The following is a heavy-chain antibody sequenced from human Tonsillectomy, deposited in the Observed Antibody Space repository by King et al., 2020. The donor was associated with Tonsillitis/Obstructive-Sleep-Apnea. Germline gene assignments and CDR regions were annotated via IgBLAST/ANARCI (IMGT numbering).Heavy chain of an antibody. J-gene: IGHJ4*02. CDR2: ISWNSSGI. Sequence: VQLVESGGGLVQPGRSLRLSCAASGFTFDDYAMHWVRQAPGKGLEWVSGISWNSSGIGYADSVKGRFTISRDNAKNSLFLQMNSLRAEDTALYYCAKDIGGSSSSHYYFDYWGQGTLVTVSS. CDR3: AKDIGGSSSSHYYFDY. CDR1: GFTFDDYA. D-gene: IGHD6-6*01. V-gene: IGHV3-9*01.